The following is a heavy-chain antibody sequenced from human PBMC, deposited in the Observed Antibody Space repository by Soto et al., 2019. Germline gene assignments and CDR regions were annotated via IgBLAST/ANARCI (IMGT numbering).Heavy chain of an antibody. CDR2: INPNSGGT. V-gene: IGHV1-2*02. Sequence: ASVKVSCKASGYTFTGYYMHWVRQAPGQGLEWMGWINPNSGGTNYAQKFQGRVTMTRDTSISTAYMELSRLRSDDKAVYYCARSSNWNEEETVHWGQGTLVTVSS. CDR3: ARSSNWNEEETVH. CDR1: GYTFTGYY. J-gene: IGHJ4*02. D-gene: IGHD1-1*01.